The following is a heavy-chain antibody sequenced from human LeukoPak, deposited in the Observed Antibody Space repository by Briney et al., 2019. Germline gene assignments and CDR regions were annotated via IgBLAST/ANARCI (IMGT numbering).Heavy chain of an antibody. CDR2: INPNSGGT. D-gene: IGHD1-26*01. Sequence: ASVKVSCKASGYTFTSYGISWVRQAPGQGLEWMGWINPNSGGTNYAQKFQGRVTMTRDTSISTAYMELSRLRSDDTAVYYCARSGDCYYYMDVWGKGTTVTVSS. CDR1: GYTFTSYG. CDR3: ARSGDCYYYMDV. V-gene: IGHV1-2*02. J-gene: IGHJ6*03.